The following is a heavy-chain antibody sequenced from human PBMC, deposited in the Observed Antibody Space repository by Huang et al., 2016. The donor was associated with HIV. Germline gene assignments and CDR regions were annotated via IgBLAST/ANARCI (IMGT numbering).Heavy chain of an antibody. CDR1: GFTFSSYS. Sequence: EVQLVESGGALVKPGGSLRLSCAASGFTFSSYSMNWVRQAPGKGLEWVSAIGGTTNYIYYADSLKGRFTNSRDNTKNSLYLQMNSLRAEDTAVYYCARGRRDGYSNLNRNSFDIWGQGTMVTVSS. CDR2: IGGTTNYI. CDR3: ARGRRDGYSNLNRNSFDI. D-gene: IGHD4-4*01. J-gene: IGHJ3*02. V-gene: IGHV3-21*01.